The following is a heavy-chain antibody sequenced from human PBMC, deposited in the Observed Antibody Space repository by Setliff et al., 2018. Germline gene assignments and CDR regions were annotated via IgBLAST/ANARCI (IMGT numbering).Heavy chain of an antibody. CDR1: GGSFSGYY. D-gene: IGHD4-17*01. J-gene: IGHJ4*02. CDR2: INHSGST. V-gene: IGHV4-34*01. Sequence: SETLSLTCAVYGGSFSGYYWSWIRQPPGKGLEWIGEINHSGSTNYNPSLKSRVTISMDTSKNHFSLKLSSVTAADTAVYYCARGRRTTVTHWGQGTLVTVSS. CDR3: ARGRRTTVTH.